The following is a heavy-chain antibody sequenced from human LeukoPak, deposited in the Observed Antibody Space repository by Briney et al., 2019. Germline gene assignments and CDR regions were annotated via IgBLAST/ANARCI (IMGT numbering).Heavy chain of an antibody. V-gene: IGHV1-69*13. Sequence: SVKVSCKASGGTFSSYAISWVRQAPGQGLEWMGGIIPIFGTANYAQKFQGRVTITADESTSTAYMELSSLRSEDTAVYYCARGSVDTAMVDPPAYYYFYYMDVWGKGTTVTISS. CDR1: GGTFSSYA. CDR3: ARGSVDTAMVDPPAYYYFYYMDV. CDR2: IIPIFGTA. J-gene: IGHJ6*03. D-gene: IGHD5-18*01.